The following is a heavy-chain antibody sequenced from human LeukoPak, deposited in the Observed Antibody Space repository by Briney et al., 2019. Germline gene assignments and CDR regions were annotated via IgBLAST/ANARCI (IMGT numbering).Heavy chain of an antibody. D-gene: IGHD2-8*01. CDR3: TTDEWQ. Sequence: PGGSLRLSCAASGFMFSTPWMSLVRQAPGKGLESVGRIKSNADGGTTDYPAPVKGRFTISRDDSTNTLYLQMNSLKTEDTAVYYCTTDEWQWGQGTLVTVSS. CDR1: GFMFSTPW. V-gene: IGHV3-15*01. J-gene: IGHJ4*02. CDR2: IKSNADGGTT.